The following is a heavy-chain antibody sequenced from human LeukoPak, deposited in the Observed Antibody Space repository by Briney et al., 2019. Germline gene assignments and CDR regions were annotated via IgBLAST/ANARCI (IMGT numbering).Heavy chain of an antibody. D-gene: IGHD6-19*01. CDR1: GYTFTGYY. CDR3: ARVRIGVAGNTFDM. CDR2: INPNSGGT. J-gene: IGHJ3*02. Sequence: VASVKVSCTASGYTFTGYYMHWVRQAPGQGLEWMGQINPNSGGTNYVQKFQGRVTMTRDASFTTAYMELSGLRSDDTAVYYCARVRIGVAGNTFDMWGQGTMVTVS. V-gene: IGHV1-2*06.